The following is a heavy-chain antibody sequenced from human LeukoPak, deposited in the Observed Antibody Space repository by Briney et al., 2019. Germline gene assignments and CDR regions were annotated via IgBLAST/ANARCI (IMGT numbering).Heavy chain of an antibody. J-gene: IGHJ3*02. CDR2: IYYSGST. D-gene: IGHD3-22*01. CDR3: ARHLSYYYDSSGYYYAFDI. Sequence: PSETLSLTCTVSGGSISSYYWSWIRQPPGKGLEWIGYIYYSGSTNYNPSLKSRVTISVDTSKNQFSLELSSVTAADTAVYYCARHLSYYYDSSGYYYAFDIWGQGTMVTVSS. V-gene: IGHV4-59*08. CDR1: GGSISSYY.